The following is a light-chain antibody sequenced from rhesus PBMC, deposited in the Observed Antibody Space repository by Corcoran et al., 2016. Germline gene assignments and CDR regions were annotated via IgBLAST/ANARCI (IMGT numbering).Light chain of an antibody. CDR1: QGSSKY. CDR2: YAS. Sequence: DIQMTQSPSPLSASVGDTVTITCQASQGSSKYLAWYQQIPGKAPKLLIYYASTLQSGVPSRFSGSGSGTEFTLTISSLQPEDFATYFCQQHNSYPLTFGGGPKVKL. V-gene: IGKV1-25*01. J-gene: IGKJ4*01. CDR3: QQHNSYPLT.